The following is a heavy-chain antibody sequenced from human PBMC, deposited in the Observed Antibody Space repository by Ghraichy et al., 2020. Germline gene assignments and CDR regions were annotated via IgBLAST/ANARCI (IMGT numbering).Heavy chain of an antibody. D-gene: IGHD6-13*01. Sequence: GGSLRLSCAASGFTFSSYAMSWVRQAPGKGLEWVSAISGSGGSTYYADSVKGRFTISRDNSKNTLYLQTNSLRAEDTAVYYCAKGDSSLGSTYFDYWGQGTLVTVSS. J-gene: IGHJ4*02. CDR2: ISGSGGST. CDR1: GFTFSSYA. CDR3: AKGDSSLGSTYFDY. V-gene: IGHV3-23*01.